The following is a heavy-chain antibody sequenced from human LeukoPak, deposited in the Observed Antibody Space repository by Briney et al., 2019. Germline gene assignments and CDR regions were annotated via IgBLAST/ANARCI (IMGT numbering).Heavy chain of an antibody. J-gene: IGHJ6*03. CDR2: INWNGGST. V-gene: IGHV3-20*04. CDR3: AREYSSSSRDRYYYYMDV. D-gene: IGHD6-6*01. CDR1: GFTFDDYG. Sequence: PGGSLRLSCAASGFTFDDYGMSWVRQAPGKGLEWVSGINWNGGSTGYADSVKGRFTISRDNAKNSLYLQMNSLRAEDTALYYCAREYSSSSRDRYYYYMDVWGKGTTVTVSS.